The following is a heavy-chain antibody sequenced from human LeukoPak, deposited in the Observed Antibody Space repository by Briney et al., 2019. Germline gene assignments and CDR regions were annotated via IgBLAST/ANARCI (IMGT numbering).Heavy chain of an antibody. D-gene: IGHD6-19*01. CDR2: ISAYNGNT. CDR1: GYTFTSYG. CDR3: ARERGTLAVAGDAVDI. V-gene: IGHV1-18*01. J-gene: IGHJ3*02. Sequence: GSVKVSCKASGYTFTSYGISWVRQAPGQGLEWMGWISAYNGNTNYAQKLQGRVTMTTDTSTSTAYMELRSLRSDDTAVYYCARERGTLAVAGDAVDIWGQGTMVTVSS.